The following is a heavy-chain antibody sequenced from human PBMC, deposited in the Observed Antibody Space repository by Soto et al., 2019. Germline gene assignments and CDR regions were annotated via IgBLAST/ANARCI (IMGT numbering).Heavy chain of an antibody. J-gene: IGHJ6*02. CDR2: INPSGGST. CDR3: ARATSYGDYAYYYYGMDV. CDR1: GYTFTSYY. V-gene: IGHV1-46*01. D-gene: IGHD4-17*01. Sequence: ASVKVSCKASGYTFTSYYMHWVRQAPGQGLEWIGIINPSGGSTSYAQKFQGRVTMTRDTSTSTVYMELSSLRSEDTAVDYCARATSYGDYAYYYYGMDVWGQGTTVTVSS.